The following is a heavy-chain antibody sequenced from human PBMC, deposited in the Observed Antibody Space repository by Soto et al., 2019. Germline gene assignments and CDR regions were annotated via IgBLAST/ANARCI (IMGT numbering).Heavy chain of an antibody. CDR1: GYTFASYY. CDR3: ARDRGCLDGVCYLGWCDP. D-gene: IGHD2-8*01. CDR2: INPSGGST. J-gene: IGHJ5*02. Sequence: QVQLVQSGAEVMKPGASVKVSCKASGYTFASYYMHWVRQAPGQGLEWMGIINPSGGSTSYAQKFQGRVTMTRDTSKSTGYLGLSSLRSEDTAVYHSARDRGCLDGVCYLGWCDPLGRVILLTVTS. V-gene: IGHV1-46*01.